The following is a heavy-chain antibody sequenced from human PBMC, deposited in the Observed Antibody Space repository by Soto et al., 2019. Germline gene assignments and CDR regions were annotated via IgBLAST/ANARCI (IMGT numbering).Heavy chain of an antibody. CDR3: ARNFVGTTDFDF. V-gene: IGHV1-3*01. J-gene: IGHJ4*02. CDR2: IHAGNGNT. D-gene: IGHD1-26*01. Sequence: GASVKVSCKASGYTFTSYAIHWVRQAPGQRLEWMGWIHAGNGNTKYSRKFQDRVTITRDTSASAAYMELSSLRSEDTAVYYCARNFVGTTDFDFWGQGTLVTVSS. CDR1: GYTFTSYA.